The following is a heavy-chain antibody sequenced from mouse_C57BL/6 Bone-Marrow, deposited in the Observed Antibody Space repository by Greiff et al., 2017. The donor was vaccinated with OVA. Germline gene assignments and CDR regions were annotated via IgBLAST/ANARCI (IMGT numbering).Heavy chain of an antibody. CDR2: IDPSDRST. V-gene: IGHV1-69*01. CDR3: ARDYGSSWYFDV. Sequence: QVQLQQPGAELVMPGASVKLSCKASGYTFTRYWMHWVKQRPGQGLEWIGEIDPSDRSTHYNQKFKGKSTLTVDKSSSTSYRQLSSLTSEDSAVYYCARDYGSSWYFDVWGTGTTGTVSS. D-gene: IGHD1-1*01. J-gene: IGHJ1*03. CDR1: GYTFTRYW.